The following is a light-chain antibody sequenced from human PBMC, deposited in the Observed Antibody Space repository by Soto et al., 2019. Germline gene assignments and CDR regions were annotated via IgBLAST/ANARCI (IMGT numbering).Light chain of an antibody. CDR1: QTVNNGY. Sequence: DIVLTQSPGTLSLSPGERATLSCRASQTVNNGYLAWYQHKPGQAHRLLIFDASSRATGIPDRFSGSGSGTDFTLTISRLEPEEFAVYYCQQHGTSPITFGQGTRLEIK. CDR3: QQHGTSPIT. J-gene: IGKJ5*01. V-gene: IGKV3-20*01. CDR2: DAS.